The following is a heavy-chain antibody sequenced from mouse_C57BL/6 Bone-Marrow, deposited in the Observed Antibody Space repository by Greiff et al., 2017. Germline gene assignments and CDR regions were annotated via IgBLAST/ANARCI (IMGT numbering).Heavy chain of an antibody. D-gene: IGHD1-1*01. Sequence: QVTLKVSGPGILQPSQTLSLTCSFSGFSLNTFDMSVGWIRPPSGMGLEWLAHIWWDDDKYYNPDLKSRLTISKDTSKNLVFLKNANVDTAYTATYYCAGGYYGSSSWLACWGQGTLVTVSA. CDR2: IWWDDDK. J-gene: IGHJ3*01. CDR1: GFSLNTFDMS. V-gene: IGHV8-8*01. CDR3: AGGYYGSSSWLAC.